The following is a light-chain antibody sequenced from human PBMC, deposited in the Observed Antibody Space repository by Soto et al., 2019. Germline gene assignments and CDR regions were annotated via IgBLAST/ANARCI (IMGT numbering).Light chain of an antibody. J-gene: IGKJ1*01. Sequence: DIQLTQSPSFLSASVGDRVTITCRASQGISSYLAWYQQKPGKAPKLLIYAASTLQSGVPSRFSGSGSGTEFTLTISSLQPEDFATYYCQRLNFSPRTFGQGTKVEIK. CDR1: QGISSY. V-gene: IGKV1-9*01. CDR3: QRLNFSPRT. CDR2: AAS.